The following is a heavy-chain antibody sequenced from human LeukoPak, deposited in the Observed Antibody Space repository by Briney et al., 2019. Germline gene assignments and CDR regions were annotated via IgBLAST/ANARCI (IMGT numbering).Heavy chain of an antibody. J-gene: IGHJ4*02. Sequence: HPGGSLRLSCVSSGFSFSNYAMSWVRQAPGKGLEWVSSISGSGGSTHYADSVKGRFTISRDNSKNTLYLQMNSLRAEDTAVYYCARESGYSSGWYEGYFDYWGQGTLVTVSS. CDR3: ARESGYSSGWYEGYFDY. V-gene: IGHV3-23*01. D-gene: IGHD6-19*01. CDR2: ISGSGGST. CDR1: GFSFSNYA.